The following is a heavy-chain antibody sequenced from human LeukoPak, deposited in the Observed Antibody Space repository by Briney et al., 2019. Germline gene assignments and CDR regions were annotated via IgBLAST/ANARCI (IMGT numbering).Heavy chain of an antibody. CDR2: INPNSGRT. V-gene: IGHV1-8*01. J-gene: IGHJ4*02. CDR1: GYTFTSSD. D-gene: IGHD6-13*01. CDR3: ARGRSGLAAAGTYDY. Sequence: ASVKVSFKASGYTFTSSDINWVRQAAGQGLEWMGGINPNSGRTGYAQKFQGRVTMTANTSISTAYMELSSLRFDDTAVYYCARGRSGLAAAGTYDYWGQGTLITVSS.